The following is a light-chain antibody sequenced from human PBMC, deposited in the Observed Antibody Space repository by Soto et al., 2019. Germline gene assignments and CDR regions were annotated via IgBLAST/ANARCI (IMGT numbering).Light chain of an antibody. Sequence: EIVMTQSPATLSVSPGERATLSCRASQSVSSNLAWYQQKPGQAPRLLLYGASIRAAGIPARFSASGSGTDFTLTISDVQPEDFALYYCHQRQSWPRTFGQGTKVDI. CDR1: QSVSSN. J-gene: IGKJ1*01. CDR2: GAS. V-gene: IGKV3D-15*03. CDR3: HQRQSWPRT.